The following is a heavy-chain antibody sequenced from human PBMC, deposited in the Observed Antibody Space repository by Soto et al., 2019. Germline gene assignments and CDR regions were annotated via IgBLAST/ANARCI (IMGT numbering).Heavy chain of an antibody. CDR2: IYWDNDK. J-gene: IGHJ3*02. CDR1: GFSLSPFGVG. Sequence: QITLKESAPTLVHTTQTLTLRCTFSGFSLSPFGVGVGWIREPPGRALEWIAVIYWDNDKRDNPTLSNRLSSNKALSRNQLVSTMIKMDPGDTGTYYCAHLTVTYVGGIDLDASDIWGPGTLVTVSS. D-gene: IGHD1-26*01. CDR3: AHLTVTYVGGIDLDASDI. V-gene: IGHV2-5*02.